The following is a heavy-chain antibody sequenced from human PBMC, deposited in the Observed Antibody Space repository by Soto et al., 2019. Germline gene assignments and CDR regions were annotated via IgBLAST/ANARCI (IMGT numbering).Heavy chain of an antibody. CDR3: AKSGPGVRGVSYYYYGMDV. CDR1: GFTFSSYG. CDR2: ISYDGSNK. Sequence: QVQLVESGGGVVQPGRSLRLSCAASGFTFSSYGMHWVRQAPGKGLEWVAVISYDGSNKYYADSVKGRFTISRDNSKNTLYLQMNSLRAEDTAVYYCAKSGPGVRGVSYYYYGMDVWGQGTTVTVSS. D-gene: IGHD3-10*01. V-gene: IGHV3-30*18. J-gene: IGHJ6*02.